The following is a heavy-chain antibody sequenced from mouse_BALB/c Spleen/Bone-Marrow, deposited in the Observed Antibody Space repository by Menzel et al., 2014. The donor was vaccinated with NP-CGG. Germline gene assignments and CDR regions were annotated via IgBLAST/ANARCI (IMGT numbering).Heavy chain of an antibody. V-gene: IGHV1-69*01. CDR3: ARGGANVDY. CDR1: GHTLTDHW. J-gene: IGHJ2*01. Sequence: QVQLLQSGAELVMPGASVKMSCKASGHTLTDHWMHWVKQRPGQGLEWIGAIDISDSYTTYNQKFKGKATLTVDESSSTAYMQLSRLTSEDSAVYYCARGGANVDYWGQGTTLTVSS. CDR2: IDISDSYT.